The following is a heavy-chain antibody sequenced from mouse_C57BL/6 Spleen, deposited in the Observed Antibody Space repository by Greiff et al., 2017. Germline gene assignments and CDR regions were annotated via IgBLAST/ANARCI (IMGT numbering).Heavy chain of an antibody. V-gene: IGHV1-9*01. Sequence: QVQLQQSGAELMKPGASLKLSCKATGYTFTGYWISWVQQRPGHGLEWIGEILPGSGSTYYNEKIKGKATFTADTSPNTAYMQLSSLTTEDSAIYYCASSAPAYFDYWGQGTTLTVSS. CDR1: GYTFTGYW. J-gene: IGHJ2*01. CDR3: ASSAPAYFDY. CDR2: ILPGSGST.